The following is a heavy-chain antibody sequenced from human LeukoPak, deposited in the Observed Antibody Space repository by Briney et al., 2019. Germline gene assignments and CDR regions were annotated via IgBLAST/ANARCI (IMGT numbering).Heavy chain of an antibody. Sequence: PGRSLRLSRAASGFTFSSYGMHWVRQAPGKGLEWVAVIWYDGSNKYYADSVKGRFTISRDNSKNTLYLQMNSLRAEDTAVYYCARSRLRAYFDYWGQGTLVTVSS. CDR1: GFTFSSYG. J-gene: IGHJ4*02. V-gene: IGHV3-33*01. CDR3: ARSRLRAYFDY. D-gene: IGHD4-17*01. CDR2: IWYDGSNK.